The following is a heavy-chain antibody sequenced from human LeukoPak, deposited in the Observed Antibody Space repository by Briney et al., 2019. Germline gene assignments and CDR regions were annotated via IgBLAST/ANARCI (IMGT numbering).Heavy chain of an antibody. Sequence: PGGSLRLSCVASGFTFSRSWMSWVRQAPGKGLEWVATINYDGREEYYLNSVKGRFTISRDNAKNSVQLQMNSLRVEDTALYYCATEVGVSAGAYDVWGQGTMVTVSS. D-gene: IGHD3-16*01. CDR1: GFTFSRSW. CDR2: INYDGREE. CDR3: ATEVGVSAGAYDV. J-gene: IGHJ3*01. V-gene: IGHV3-7*03.